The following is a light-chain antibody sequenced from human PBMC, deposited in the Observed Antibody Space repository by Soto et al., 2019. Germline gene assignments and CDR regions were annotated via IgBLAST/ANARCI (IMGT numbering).Light chain of an antibody. Sequence: VLTQPPSVSEAPGQRVTISCTGSSSNIGAGYEAHWYQQVPGTAPKLLIYENNNRPSGVPDRFSGSKSGTSASLAITGLQAEDDAEYYCQSYDSSLSGYVFGTGTKLTVL. V-gene: IGLV1-40*01. J-gene: IGLJ1*01. CDR2: ENN. CDR3: QSYDSSLSGYV. CDR1: SSNIGAGYE.